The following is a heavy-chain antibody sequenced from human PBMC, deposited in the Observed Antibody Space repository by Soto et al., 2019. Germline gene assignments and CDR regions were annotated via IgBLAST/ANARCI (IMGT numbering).Heavy chain of an antibody. CDR1: GFTFSSYA. CDR2: ISGSGGTT. D-gene: IGHD6-13*01. J-gene: IGHJ5*02. CDR3: EKNGRAAAMYNWFDP. Sequence: VQLLESGGGLVQPGGPLRLSCTGSGFTFSSYAMNWVRQAPGKGLECVSTISGSGGTTYYADSVKGRFTISRDNSKNTLYLQMSSLRAEDTAVYYCEKNGRAAAMYNWFDPWGQGTLVTVSS. V-gene: IGHV3-23*01.